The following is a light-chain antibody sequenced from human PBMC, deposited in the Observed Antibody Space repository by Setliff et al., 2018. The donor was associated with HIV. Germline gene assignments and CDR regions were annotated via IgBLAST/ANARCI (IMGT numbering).Light chain of an antibody. CDR1: SSDVGGYNY. CDR3: TSYAGSNNPSV. Sequence: QSALTQPPSASGSPGQSVTISCTGTSSDVGGYNYVSWYQQHPGKAPKLMIFEVNKRPSGVPDRFSGSKSGNTASLTVSGLQAEDEADYYCTSYAGSNNPSVFGTGTKVTVL. CDR2: EVN. V-gene: IGLV2-8*01. J-gene: IGLJ1*01.